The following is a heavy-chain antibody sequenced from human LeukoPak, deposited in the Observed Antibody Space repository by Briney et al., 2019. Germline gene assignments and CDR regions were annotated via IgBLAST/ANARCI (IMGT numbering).Heavy chain of an antibody. CDR3: ARVRILWFGELDAFDI. Sequence: YWXXXXQPPXKGLEWVGEINHSGSTNYNPSLKSRVTISVDTSKNQFSLKLSSVTAADTAVYYCARVRILWFGELDAFDIWGQGTMVTVSS. D-gene: IGHD3-10*01. J-gene: IGHJ3*02. CDR2: INHSGST. V-gene: IGHV4-34*01. CDR1: Y.